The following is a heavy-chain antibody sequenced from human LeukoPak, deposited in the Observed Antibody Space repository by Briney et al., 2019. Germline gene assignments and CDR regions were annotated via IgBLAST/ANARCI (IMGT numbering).Heavy chain of an antibody. Sequence: PGGSLRLYCAASGFTFSSYAMSWVRQAPGKGLEWVSGINTSGGSTAYADSVKGRFTISRDNPRNTLYMQMNSLRAEDTALYYCAIMHPYYDGNGYWVQWGQGTLVTVSS. V-gene: IGHV3-23*01. D-gene: IGHD3-22*01. CDR1: GFTFSSYA. CDR3: AIMHPYYDGNGYWVQ. J-gene: IGHJ4*02. CDR2: INTSGGST.